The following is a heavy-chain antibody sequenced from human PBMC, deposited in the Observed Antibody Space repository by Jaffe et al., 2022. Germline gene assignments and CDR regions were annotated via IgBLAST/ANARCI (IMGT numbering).Heavy chain of an antibody. D-gene: IGHD5-18*01. Sequence: QVQLQESGPGLVKPSETLSLTCAVSGYSISSGYYWGWIRQPPGKGLEWIGSIYHSGSTYYNPSLKSRVTISVDTSKNQFSLKLSSVTAADTAVYYCARRGYSYGDYFDYWGQGTLVTVSS. CDR3: ARRGYSYGDYFDY. J-gene: IGHJ4*02. CDR2: IYHSGST. CDR1: GYSISSGYY. V-gene: IGHV4-38-2*01.